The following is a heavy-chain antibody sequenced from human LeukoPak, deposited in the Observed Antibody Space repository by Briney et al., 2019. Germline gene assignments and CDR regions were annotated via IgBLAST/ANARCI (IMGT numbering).Heavy chain of an antibody. V-gene: IGHV3-74*01. CDR2: INTDGTSP. CDR1: GFTFSGYW. CDR3: AKDRGPSGSYYTFDN. J-gene: IGHJ4*02. D-gene: IGHD3-10*01. Sequence: GGSLRLSCAASGFTFSGYWMHWVRQAPGKGLEWVSCINTDGTSPTYADSVKGRFTISRDNAKNTLSLQMNSLRAEDTAAFYCAKDRGPSGSYYTFDNWGQGTLVTISS.